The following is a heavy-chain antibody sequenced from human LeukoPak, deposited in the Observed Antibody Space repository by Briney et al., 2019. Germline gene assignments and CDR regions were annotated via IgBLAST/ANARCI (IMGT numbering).Heavy chain of an antibody. CDR2: ISSSSSTI. CDR1: GFTFSSYS. CDR3: ASRSMILVAYYFDY. Sequence: PPGGSLRLSCAASGFTFSSYSMNWVRQAPGKGLEWVSYISSSSSTIYYADSVKGRFTISRDNAKNSLYLQMNSLRAEDTAVYYCASRSMILVAYYFDYWGQGTLVTVSS. J-gene: IGHJ4*02. D-gene: IGHD3-22*01. V-gene: IGHV3-48*01.